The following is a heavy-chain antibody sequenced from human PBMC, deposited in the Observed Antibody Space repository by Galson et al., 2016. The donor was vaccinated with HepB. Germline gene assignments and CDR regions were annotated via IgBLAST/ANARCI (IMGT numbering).Heavy chain of an antibody. CDR2: VYYRGST. Sequence: SETLSLTCSVSGGSISSSTYYWGWIRQPPGKGLEWIGSVYYRGSTYYSPSLKSRVTISVDTSKNQFSLKLRSVPAADTAVYYCARHLLGYCSGGSCPLRFDPWGQGTLVTVSS. J-gene: IGHJ5*02. CDR1: GGSISSSTYY. CDR3: ARHLLGYCSGGSCPLRFDP. V-gene: IGHV4-39*01. D-gene: IGHD2-15*01.